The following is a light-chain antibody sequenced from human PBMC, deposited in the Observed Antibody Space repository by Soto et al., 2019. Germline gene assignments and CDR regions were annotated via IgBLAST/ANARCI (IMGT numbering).Light chain of an antibody. CDR1: SSDVGIYNY. CDR3: SSYTTSSTRV. Sequence: QSVLTQPASVSGSPGQSIAISCTGSSSDVGIYNYVSWYQQHPGKVPKLIIYEVTNRPSGVSNRFSGSKSGNTASLTISGLQADDEADYYCSSYTTSSTRVFGTGTKVSV. CDR2: EVT. V-gene: IGLV2-14*01. J-gene: IGLJ1*01.